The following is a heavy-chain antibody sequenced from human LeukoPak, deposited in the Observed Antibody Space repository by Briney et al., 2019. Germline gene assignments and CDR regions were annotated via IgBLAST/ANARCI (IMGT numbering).Heavy chain of an antibody. CDR1: GYTFTSYG. V-gene: IGHV1-18*01. J-gene: IGHJ4*02. D-gene: IGHD1-26*01. Sequence: GASVKVSCKASGYTFTSYGISWVRQAPGQGLEWMGLISAYNGNTKYAQNFQGRVTMTTDTSTTTAYMELRSLRSDDTAVYYCARVTRILGPTPTNFDCWGQGTLVTVSS. CDR2: ISAYNGNT. CDR3: ARVTRILGPTPTNFDC.